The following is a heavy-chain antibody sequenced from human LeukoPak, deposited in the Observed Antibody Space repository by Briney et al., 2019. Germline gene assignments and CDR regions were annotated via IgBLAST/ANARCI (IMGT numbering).Heavy chain of an antibody. CDR1: GESFSGYY. J-gene: IGHJ4*02. D-gene: IGHD3-22*01. Sequence: SETLSLTCAVYGESFSGYYWRWLRQPPGKGLEGIGEINHSGSTNYNPSLKSRVTISLDTSKNQFSPKLTSVTAADTAVYYCASAQWLLLTPFDFWGQGTLVTVSS. V-gene: IGHV4-34*01. CDR2: INHSGST. CDR3: ASAQWLLLTPFDF.